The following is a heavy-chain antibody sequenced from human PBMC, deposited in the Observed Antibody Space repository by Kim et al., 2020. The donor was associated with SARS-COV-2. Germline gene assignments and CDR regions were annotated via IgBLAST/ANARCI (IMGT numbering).Heavy chain of an antibody. CDR2: T. D-gene: IGHD4-17*01. V-gene: IGHV1-18*01. CDR3: ARGAYGDVSFDY. Sequence: TKYGQKAQGRDIMTTDTSTNTAYMELWSLRSDDTAMYYCARGAYGDVSFDYWGQGTLVTVSS. J-gene: IGHJ4*02.